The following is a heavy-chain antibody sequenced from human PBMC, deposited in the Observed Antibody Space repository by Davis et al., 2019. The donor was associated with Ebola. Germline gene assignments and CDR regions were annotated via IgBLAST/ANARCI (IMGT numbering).Heavy chain of an antibody. CDR3: VKDTSNIWFDI. Sequence: GGSLRLSCAASGFTFSNYNMNWVRQAPGKGLEWVSTLGTSADTYYADSVKGRFTISRDNSKNTLYLQMNGLRVEDTAIYFCVKDTSNIWFDIWGQGTMVTVSS. D-gene: IGHD1-26*01. V-gene: IGHV3-23*01. CDR1: GFTFSNYN. CDR2: LGTSADT. J-gene: IGHJ3*02.